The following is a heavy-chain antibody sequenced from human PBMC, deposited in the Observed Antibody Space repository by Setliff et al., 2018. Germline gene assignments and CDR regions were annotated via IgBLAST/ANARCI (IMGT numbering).Heavy chain of an antibody. CDR3: ARRGYYYGWGDSNAFDI. D-gene: IGHD3-10*01. J-gene: IGHJ3*02. Sequence: KASETLSLTCTVSGGSISTGSYWGWIRQPPGKGLEWIGSIYYSGTTYYNPSLKSRVTISVDTSKNQFSLKLSSVTAADTAVYYCARRGYYYGWGDSNAFDIWGQGTMVTVSS. V-gene: IGHV4-39*01. CDR2: IYYSGTT. CDR1: GGSISTGSY.